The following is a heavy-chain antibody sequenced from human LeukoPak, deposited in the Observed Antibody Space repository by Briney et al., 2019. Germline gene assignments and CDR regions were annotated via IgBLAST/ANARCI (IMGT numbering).Heavy chain of an antibody. Sequence: PGGSLRLSCAASEFTFSSYNMNWVRQAPGKGLEWVAVISYDGSNKYYADSVKGRFTISRDNSKNTLYLQMNSLRAEDTAVYYCARDRSWGADYGGNWFDPWGQGTLVTVSS. CDR2: ISYDGSNK. D-gene: IGHD3-16*01. J-gene: IGHJ5*02. CDR3: ARDRSWGADYGGNWFDP. V-gene: IGHV3-30-3*01. CDR1: EFTFSSYN.